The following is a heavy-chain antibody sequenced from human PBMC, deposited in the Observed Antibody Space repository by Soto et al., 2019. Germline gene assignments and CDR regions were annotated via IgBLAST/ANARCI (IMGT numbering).Heavy chain of an antibody. CDR2: IFHDGTA. V-gene: IGHV4-4*02. J-gene: IGHJ4*02. CDR3: ARLVYDTPLKYMYFDF. D-gene: IGHD3-22*01. CDR1: GVSISSGNW. Sequence: SETLSLTCAVSGVSISSGNWWTWVRQSPQRGLEYIGEIFHDGTANYYPSFERRVAISVDTSKNQFSLKLTSVTAADTAIYFCARLVYDTPLKYMYFDFWGQGTLVTVSS.